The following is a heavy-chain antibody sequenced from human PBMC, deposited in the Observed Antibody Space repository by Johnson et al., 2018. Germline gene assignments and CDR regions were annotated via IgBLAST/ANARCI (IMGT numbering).Heavy chain of an antibody. CDR1: GGTFSSYA. CDR2: NIPIFGTT. V-gene: IGHV1-69*12. J-gene: IGHJ6*02. D-gene: IGHD5-12*01. Sequence: QVQLVQSGAEVKKPRSSVKVCCKASGGTFSSYAISWVRQAPGQGLEWMGGNIPIFGTTNYAQKFQGRGLITADESPSTAYMELSSLRSEDTAVYYCARDPTPNSGYDFAYYYYGMDVWGQGTTVTVSS. CDR3: ARDPTPNSGYDFAYYYYGMDV.